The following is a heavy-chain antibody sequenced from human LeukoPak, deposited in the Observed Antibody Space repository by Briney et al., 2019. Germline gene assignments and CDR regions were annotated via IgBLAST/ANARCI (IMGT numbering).Heavy chain of an antibody. J-gene: IGHJ5*02. CDR2: IYYSGST. V-gene: IGHV4-59*01. Sequence: PSETLSLTCTVSGSSISSYYWSWIRQPPGKGLEWIGYIYYSGSTNYNPSLKSRVTISVDTSKNQFSLKLSSVTAADTAVYYCARLIAAAGQNWFDPWGQGTLVTVSS. CDR3: ARLIAAAGQNWFDP. CDR1: GSSISSYY. D-gene: IGHD6-13*01.